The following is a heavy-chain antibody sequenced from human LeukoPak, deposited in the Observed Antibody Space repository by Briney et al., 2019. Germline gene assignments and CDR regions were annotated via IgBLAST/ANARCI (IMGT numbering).Heavy chain of an antibody. CDR1: GYTFTSYD. V-gene: IGHV1-8*01. J-gene: IGHJ4*02. D-gene: IGHD4-23*01. CDR2: MNPNSGNT. Sequence: ASVKVSCKASGYTFTSYDINWVRQATGQGLEWMGWMNPNSGNTGYAQKFQGRVTITADESTSTAYMELSSLRSEDTAVYYCARGYGGNEIDYWGQGTLVTVSS. CDR3: ARGYGGNEIDY.